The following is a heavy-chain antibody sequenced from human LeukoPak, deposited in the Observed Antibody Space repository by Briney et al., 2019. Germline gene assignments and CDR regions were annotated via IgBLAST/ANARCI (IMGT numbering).Heavy chain of an antibody. Sequence: ASVKVSCKASGYTFTNYDINWVRQATGQGLEWMGWMNPNSGNTGYAQKFHGRITITSNTSTSTAFMELGSLRSEDTAVYYCARGGTSAAARRFDPWGQGTLVTVSS. V-gene: IGHV1-8*01. CDR1: GYTFTNYD. CDR2: MNPNSGNT. J-gene: IGHJ5*02. CDR3: ARGGTSAAARRFDP. D-gene: IGHD2-2*01.